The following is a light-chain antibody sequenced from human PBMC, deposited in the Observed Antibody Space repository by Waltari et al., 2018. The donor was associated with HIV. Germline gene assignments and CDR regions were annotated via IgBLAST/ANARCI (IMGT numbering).Light chain of an antibody. CDR3: YSATENNLV. J-gene: IGLJ2*01. CDR1: VLSKKF. CDR2: KAN. V-gene: IGLV3-27*01. Sequence: SYELTQPSSVSVSPGQTDRITCSGDVLSKKFARWFQQKPGQAPVLIIYKANERPSGIPERFSGSSSVTTVTLTSSGAQVDDEADYYCYSATENNLVFGGGTKLTVL.